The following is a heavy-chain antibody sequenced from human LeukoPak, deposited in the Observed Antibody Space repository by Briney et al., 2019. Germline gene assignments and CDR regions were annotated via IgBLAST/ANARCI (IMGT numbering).Heavy chain of an antibody. CDR2: INPNSGGT. D-gene: IGHD3-10*01. CDR1: GYTFTGYY. CDR3: ARGNFYDNKGYSPELRY. Sequence: GGSVKVSCKASGYTFTGYYMHWVRQAPGQGLEGMGWINPNSGGTNYAQKFQGRVTMTRDTSISTAYMELSRLTSDDTAVYYCARGNFYDNKGYSPELRYWGQGTLVTVSS. V-gene: IGHV1-2*02. J-gene: IGHJ4*02.